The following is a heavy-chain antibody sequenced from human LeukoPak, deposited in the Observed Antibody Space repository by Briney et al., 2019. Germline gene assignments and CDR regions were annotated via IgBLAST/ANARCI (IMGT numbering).Heavy chain of an antibody. CDR1: GFTVSSNY. CDR3: AREWLATRRGFDI. CDR2: IYSGGST. D-gene: IGHD6-19*01. V-gene: IGHV3-53*04. J-gene: IGHJ3*02. Sequence: PGGALRLSCAASGFTVSSNYMSWVRQAPGKGLEGVSVIYSGGSTYYADSVKGRFTISRHISKNTLYLQMNSLKLEDTAVYYCAREWLATRRGFDIWGQGTMVTVSS.